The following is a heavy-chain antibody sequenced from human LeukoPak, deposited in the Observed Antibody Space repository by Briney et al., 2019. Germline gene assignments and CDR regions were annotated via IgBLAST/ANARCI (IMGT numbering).Heavy chain of an antibody. CDR3: TRDRGSSTLGDY. CDR2: IRSKAFGETA. J-gene: IGHJ4*02. V-gene: IGHV3-49*04. CDR1: GSTFSNAW. D-gene: IGHD7-27*01. Sequence: GGSLRLSCATSGSTFSNAWMNWVRQAPGKGLEWVGFIRSKAFGETAEYAASVKGRFTISRDDSKSIAYLQMNSLKTEDTAVYYCTRDRGSSTLGDYWGQGTLVTVSS.